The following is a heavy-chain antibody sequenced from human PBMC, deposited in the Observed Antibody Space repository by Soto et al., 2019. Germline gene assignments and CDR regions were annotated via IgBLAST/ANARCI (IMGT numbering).Heavy chain of an antibody. Sequence: GGSLRLSCAASGFTLSSYDMHWVRQAPGKGLEWVSAIATSGATFYADSVKGRFTISRENGKNSLFLQMNSLRAEDTAVYFCARERDSYSDPWQEFGYWGQGTLVTV. CDR3: ARERDSYSDPWQEFGY. V-gene: IGHV3-13*01. D-gene: IGHD6-13*01. CDR2: IATSGAT. CDR1: GFTLSSYD. J-gene: IGHJ4*02.